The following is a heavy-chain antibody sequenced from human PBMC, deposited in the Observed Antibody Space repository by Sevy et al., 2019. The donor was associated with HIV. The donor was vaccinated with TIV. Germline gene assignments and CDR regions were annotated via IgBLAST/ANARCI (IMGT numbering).Heavy chain of an antibody. Sequence: ASVKVSCKASGYTFTDYYIHWLRQAPGQRPEWMGWINPNSGGIHHAQRFQGRVTMTRFTSINTAYMELSGLRSDDAAVYFCARSIASGFYYYFYMDVWGEGTSVTVSS. J-gene: IGHJ6*03. CDR2: INPNSGGI. D-gene: IGHD2-15*01. V-gene: IGHV1-2*02. CDR1: GYTFTDYY. CDR3: ARSIASGFYYYFYMDV.